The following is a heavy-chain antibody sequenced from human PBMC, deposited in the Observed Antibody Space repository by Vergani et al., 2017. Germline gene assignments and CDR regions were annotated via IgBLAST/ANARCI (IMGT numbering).Heavy chain of an antibody. Sequence: QVQLQQWGAGLLKASETLSLTCAVYCGSFSGYYRSWIRQPPGKGLEWVGQINHSGSTNYIPAPKSRVTISVDRSKNQFSLKQSSVTAADPAVYYCARGLVRVGGYWGQGTLVTVSS. CDR2: INHSGST. CDR3: ARGLVRVGGY. D-gene: IGHD3-16*01. V-gene: IGHV4-34*01. J-gene: IGHJ4*02. CDR1: CGSFSGYY.